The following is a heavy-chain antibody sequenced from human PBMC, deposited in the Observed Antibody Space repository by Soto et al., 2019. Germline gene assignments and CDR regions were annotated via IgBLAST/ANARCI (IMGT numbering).Heavy chain of an antibody. D-gene: IGHD3-3*01. J-gene: IGHJ4*02. CDR3: AGITIFGVARSDY. CDR1: CDSLRNYY. Sequence: SETLSLTCTVSCDSLRNYYWSWIRQPPGKGLEWIGYISYTGSTNYSPSLRSLVTISIDTSKNQFSLKLSSVTAADTAVYYCAGITIFGVARSDYWGQGTLVTVSS. V-gene: IGHV4-59*01. CDR2: ISYTGST.